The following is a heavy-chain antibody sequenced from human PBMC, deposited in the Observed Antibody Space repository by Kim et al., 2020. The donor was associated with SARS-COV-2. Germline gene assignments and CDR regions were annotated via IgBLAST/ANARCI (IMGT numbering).Heavy chain of an antibody. CDR3: ARDRLLTTVTFTVYYGMDV. D-gene: IGHD4-4*01. CDR1: GGTFSSYT. V-gene: IGHV1-69*04. J-gene: IGHJ6*02. CDR2: IIPILGIA. Sequence: SVKVSCKASGGTFSSYTISWVRQAPGQGLEWMGRIIPILGIANYAQKFQGRVTITADKSTSTAYMELSSLRSEDTAVYYCARDRLLTTVTFTVYYGMDVWGQGTTVTVSS.